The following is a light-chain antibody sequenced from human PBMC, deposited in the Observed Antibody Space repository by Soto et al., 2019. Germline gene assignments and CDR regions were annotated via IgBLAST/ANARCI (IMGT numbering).Light chain of an antibody. CDR3: SSYTSSTTLYV. CDR1: SSDVGGYNY. Sequence: QSALTQPASVSGSPAQSITISCTGTSSDVGGYNYVSWYQQLPGRAPKLIIYDVSNRPSGVSNRFSASKSANAASLTISGLQADDEADYYCSSYTSSTTLYVFGSGTKVTVL. J-gene: IGLJ1*01. CDR2: DVS. V-gene: IGLV2-14*03.